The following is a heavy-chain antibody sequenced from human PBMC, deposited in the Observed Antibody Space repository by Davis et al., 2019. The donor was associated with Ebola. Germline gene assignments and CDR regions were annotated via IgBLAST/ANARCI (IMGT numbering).Heavy chain of an antibody. CDR1: GGSISSSSYY. Sequence: PSETLSLTCTVSGGSISSSSYYWGWIRQPPGKGLEWIGSIYSSGSTYYNPSLKSRVTISVDTSKNQFSLKLSSVTAADTAVYYCARTYAAYCMDVWGQGTTVTVSS. CDR2: IYSSGST. CDR3: ARTYAAYCMDV. V-gene: IGHV4-39*01. J-gene: IGHJ6*02. D-gene: IGHD3-16*01.